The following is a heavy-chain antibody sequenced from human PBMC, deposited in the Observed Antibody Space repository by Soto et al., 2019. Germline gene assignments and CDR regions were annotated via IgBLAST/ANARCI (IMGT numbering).Heavy chain of an antibody. CDR2: ISGSGGST. Sequence: PGGSLRLSCAASGFTFSSYAMSWVRQAPGKGLEWVSAISGSGGSTYYADSVKGRFTISRDNSKNTLYLQMNSLRAEDTAVYYCAKDPLGIVVVPAASDDWGQGTLVTVSS. CDR3: AKDPLGIVVVPAASDD. D-gene: IGHD2-2*01. J-gene: IGHJ4*02. V-gene: IGHV3-23*01. CDR1: GFTFSSYA.